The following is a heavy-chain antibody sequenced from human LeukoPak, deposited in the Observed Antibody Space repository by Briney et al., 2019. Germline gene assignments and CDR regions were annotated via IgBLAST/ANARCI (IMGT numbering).Heavy chain of an antibody. CDR2: ISGRSDNT. CDR3: AKWGDYDVLTGYYVSDF. CDR1: GFIFSNYA. J-gene: IGHJ4*02. V-gene: IGHV3-23*01. D-gene: IGHD3-9*01. Sequence: PGASLRLSCAASGFIFSNYAMYWVRQAPGKGLEWVSAISGRSDNTYYADSVKGRFTLSRDSSKNTLYLQMNSLRADDTAVYYCAKWGDYDVLTGYYVSDFWGQGTLVTVSS.